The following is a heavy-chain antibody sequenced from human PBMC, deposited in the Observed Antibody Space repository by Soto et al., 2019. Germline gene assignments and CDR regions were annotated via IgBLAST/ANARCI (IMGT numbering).Heavy chain of an antibody. V-gene: IGHV3-53*01. D-gene: IGHD3-22*01. Sequence: EVQLVESGGGLIQPGGSLRLSCAASGFTVSSNYMSWVRQAPGKGLEWVSVIYSGGSTYYADSVKGRFTISRDNSKNTLYLQMNSRRAEDTAVYYGARDMGHYDSSGYSPYYGMDVWGQGTTVTVSS. CDR1: GFTVSSNY. J-gene: IGHJ6*02. CDR2: IYSGGST. CDR3: ARDMGHYDSSGYSPYYGMDV.